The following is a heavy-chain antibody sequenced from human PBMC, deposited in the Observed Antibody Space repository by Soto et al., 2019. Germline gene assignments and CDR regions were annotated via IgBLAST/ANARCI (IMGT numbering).Heavy chain of an antibody. V-gene: IGHV4-61*01. J-gene: IGHJ4*02. D-gene: IGHD2-15*01. CDR1: GGSISGGSYY. Sequence: QVQLQESGPGLVKPSETLSLTCTVSGGSISGGSYYWSWIRQPPGTGLEWIGYIYYSGSTNYNPSLKSRVTISVDTSKNQFSLKLSSVTAADSAVYYCARAALPPNVGNFDYWGQGTLVTVSS. CDR3: ARAALPPNVGNFDY. CDR2: IYYSGST.